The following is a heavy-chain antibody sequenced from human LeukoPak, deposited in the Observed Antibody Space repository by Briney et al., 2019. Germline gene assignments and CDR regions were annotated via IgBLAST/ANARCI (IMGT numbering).Heavy chain of an antibody. Sequence: ASVKVSCKASGYTFTSYYMHWVRQAPGQGLEWMGIINPSGGSTSYAQKFQGRVTMTRDTSTSTVYMELSSLRSEDTAMYYCARSLRMDNWFDPWGQGTLVTVSS. CDR2: INPSGGST. V-gene: IGHV1-46*01. CDR1: GYTFTSYY. D-gene: IGHD2-2*03. J-gene: IGHJ5*02. CDR3: ARSLRMDNWFDP.